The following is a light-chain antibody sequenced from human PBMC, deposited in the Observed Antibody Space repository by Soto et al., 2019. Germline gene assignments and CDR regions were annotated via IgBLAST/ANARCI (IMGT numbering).Light chain of an antibody. CDR1: SSDTGSYNL. CDR3: CSYAGGRTFVV. J-gene: IGLJ3*02. CDR2: EVS. Sequence: QSVLSQPASVSGSPGQSVTISCTGTSSDTGSYNLVSWYHHHPGQAPKLVIYEVSKRPSVDSNRFSGSKSGNTASLTIAGLQPEDEGEYYCCSYAGGRTFVVFGGGTKLTVL. V-gene: IGLV2-23*02.